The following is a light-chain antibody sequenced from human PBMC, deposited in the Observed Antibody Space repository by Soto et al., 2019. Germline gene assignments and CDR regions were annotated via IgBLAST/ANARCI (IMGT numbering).Light chain of an antibody. CDR1: QSVSSN. CDR2: GAY. J-gene: IGKJ1*01. Sequence: EIVMTQSPATLSVSPGERATLSCRASQSVSSNLAWYQQRPGQAPRLLIYGAYTRATGIPARFSGSGSGTEFTLTISSLQSEDLAVYYCQKYRNWPRTFGQGTKVDIK. V-gene: IGKV3-15*01. CDR3: QKYRNWPRT.